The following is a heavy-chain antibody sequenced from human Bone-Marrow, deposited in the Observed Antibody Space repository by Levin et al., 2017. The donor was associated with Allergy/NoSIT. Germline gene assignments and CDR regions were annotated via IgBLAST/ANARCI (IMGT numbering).Heavy chain of an antibody. CDR1: GYTFTSYV. Sequence: ASVKVSCKASGYTFTSYVISWVRQAPGQGLEWMGWISAYNGNTNYAQKLQGRVTMTTDTSTSTAYMELRSLRSDDTAVYYCARAPLGYCSSTSCYEADWFDPWGQGTLVTVSS. J-gene: IGHJ5*02. D-gene: IGHD2-2*01. CDR3: ARAPLGYCSSTSCYEADWFDP. CDR2: ISAYNGNT. V-gene: IGHV1-18*01.